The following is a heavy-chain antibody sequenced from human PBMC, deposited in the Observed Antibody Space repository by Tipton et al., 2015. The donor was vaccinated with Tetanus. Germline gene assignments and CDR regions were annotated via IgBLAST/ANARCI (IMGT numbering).Heavy chain of an antibody. D-gene: IGHD6-19*01. CDR3: ARHWAVAGTRWFDP. J-gene: IGHJ5*02. Sequence: TLSLTCTVSGGSISSYYWSWIRQPPGKGLEWIGYIYYSGSTYYNPSLKSRVTISVDTSKNQFSLKLSSVTAADTAVYYCARHWAVAGTRWFDPWGQGTLVTVSS. CDR1: GGSISSYY. CDR2: IYYSGST. V-gene: IGHV4-59*04.